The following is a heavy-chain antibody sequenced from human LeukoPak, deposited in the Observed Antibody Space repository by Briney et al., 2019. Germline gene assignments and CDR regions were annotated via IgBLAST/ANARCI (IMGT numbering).Heavy chain of an antibody. J-gene: IGHJ3*02. V-gene: IGHV3-48*03. CDR1: GFTFSSYE. CDR2: IGSSDSTT. D-gene: IGHD3-22*01. Sequence: GGSLRLSCVASGFTFSSYEMNWVRQAPGKGLEWLSYIGSSDSTTHYADSVKGRFTISRDNSKNTLYLQMNSLRAEDTAVYYCAKEDSITMIVVVITTGAFDIWGQGTMVTVSS. CDR3: AKEDSITMIVVVITTGAFDI.